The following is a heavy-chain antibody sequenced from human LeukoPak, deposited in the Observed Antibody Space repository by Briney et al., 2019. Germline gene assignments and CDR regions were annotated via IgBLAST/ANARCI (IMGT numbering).Heavy chain of an antibody. CDR1: GFSFSTYW. Sequence: PGGSLRLSCAASGFSFSTYWMSWVRQAPGKGLEWVANIKQDGSEKYYVDSAKGRFTISRDNAKNSLYLQMNSLRAEDTAVYYCARFKEVVAGETYYYYYGLDVWGQGTTVTVSS. CDR3: ARFKEVVAGETYYYYYGLDV. CDR2: IKQDGSEK. J-gene: IGHJ6*02. D-gene: IGHD2-15*01. V-gene: IGHV3-7*02.